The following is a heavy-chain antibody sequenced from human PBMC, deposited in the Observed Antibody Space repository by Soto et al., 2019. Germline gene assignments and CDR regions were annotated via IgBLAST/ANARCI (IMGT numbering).Heavy chain of an antibody. V-gene: IGHV3-23*01. CDR3: AKDKRPDGVWDIDY. J-gene: IGHJ4*02. CDR1: GFTFRSYT. D-gene: IGHD1-1*01. Sequence: GGSLRLSCVASGFTFRSYTMSWVRQAPGRGLEWVASIIGGDGPTYYADSVKGRFTISRDNSKSALYLQMNNLRAEDTAVYYCAKDKRPDGVWDIDYSGQGTLVTVSS. CDR2: IIGGDGPT.